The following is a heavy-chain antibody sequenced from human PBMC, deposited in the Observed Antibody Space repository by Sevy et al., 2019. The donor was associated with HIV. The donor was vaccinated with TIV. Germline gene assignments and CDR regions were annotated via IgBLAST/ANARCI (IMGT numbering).Heavy chain of an antibody. J-gene: IGHJ3*02. CDR1: GFTFSNAW. D-gene: IGHD3-22*01. CDR2: IKSKTDAGTT. CDR3: FTMIVVLIKAGLAFDI. Sequence: GGSLRLSCAASGFTFSNAWMSWVRQAPGKGLEWVGRIKSKTDAGTTDYAAPVKGRFTISRDDSKNTLYLQMNSLKTEDTAVYYCFTMIVVLIKAGLAFDIWGQGTMVTVSS. V-gene: IGHV3-15*01.